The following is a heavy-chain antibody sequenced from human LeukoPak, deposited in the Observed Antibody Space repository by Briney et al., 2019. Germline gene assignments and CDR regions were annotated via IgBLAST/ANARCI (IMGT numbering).Heavy chain of an antibody. CDR1: GFTFDGYA. J-gene: IGHJ4*02. CDR3: AKEITLDY. CDR2: ISWNSGSI. Sequence: SLRLSCAASGFTFDGYAMHWVRQAPGKGLEWVSGISWNSGSIGYADSVKGRFTISRDNAKNSLYLQMNSLRAEDTALYYCAKEITLDYWGQGTLVTVSS. V-gene: IGHV3-9*01.